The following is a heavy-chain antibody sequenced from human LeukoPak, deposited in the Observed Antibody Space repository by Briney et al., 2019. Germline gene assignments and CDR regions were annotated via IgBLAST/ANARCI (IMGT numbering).Heavy chain of an antibody. CDR1: GGSISSYY. CDR3: ARDRGSSEVYYYYYGMDV. J-gene: IGHJ6*02. V-gene: IGHV4-59*01. Sequence: SETLSLTCTVSGGSISSYYWSWIRQPPGKGLEWIGYIYYSGSTNYNPSLKSRVTISVDTSKNQLSLKLSSVTAADTAVYYCARDRGSSEVYYYYYGMDVWGQGTTVTVSS. CDR2: IYYSGST. D-gene: IGHD6-6*01.